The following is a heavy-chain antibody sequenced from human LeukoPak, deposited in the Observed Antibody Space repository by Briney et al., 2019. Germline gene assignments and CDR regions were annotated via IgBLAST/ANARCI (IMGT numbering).Heavy chain of an antibody. CDR3: AREGLDGYNYDY. CDR2: IYYSGST. D-gene: IGHD5-24*01. V-gene: IGHV4-38-2*02. CDR1: GYSISSGYY. Sequence: SETLSLTCTVSGYSISSGYYWGWIRQPPGKGLEWIGSIYYSGSTYYNPSLKSRVTISVDTSKNQFSLKLSSVTAADTAVYYCAREGLDGYNYDYWGQGTLVTVSS. J-gene: IGHJ4*02.